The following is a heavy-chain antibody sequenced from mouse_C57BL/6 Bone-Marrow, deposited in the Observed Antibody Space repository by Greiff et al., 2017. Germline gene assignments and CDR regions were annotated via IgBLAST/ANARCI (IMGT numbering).Heavy chain of an antibody. D-gene: IGHD1-1*01. Sequence: QVQLQQPGAELVKPGASVKLSCKASGYTFTSYWMHWVKQRPGQGLEWIGMIHPNSGSTNYNEKFKSKATLTVDKSSSTAYMQLSSLTSEDSAVYYCARLLLRSYYFDYWGQGTTLTVSS. CDR2: IHPNSGST. V-gene: IGHV1-64*01. J-gene: IGHJ2*01. CDR1: GYTFTSYW. CDR3: ARLLLRSYYFDY.